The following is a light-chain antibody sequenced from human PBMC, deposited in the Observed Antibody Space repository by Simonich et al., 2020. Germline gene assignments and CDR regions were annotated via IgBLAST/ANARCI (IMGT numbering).Light chain of an antibody. CDR2: DVS. CDR1: SSDVGGYNY. J-gene: IGLJ3*02. V-gene: IGLV2-11*01. CDR3: CSYAGSYTV. Sequence: QSALTQPRSVSGSPGQSVTISCTGTSSDVGGYNYVSWYQQHPGKAPQLMLYDVSNRPSGVPDRFSGSKSGNTASLTISGLQAEDEADYYCCSYAGSYTVFGGGTKLTVL.